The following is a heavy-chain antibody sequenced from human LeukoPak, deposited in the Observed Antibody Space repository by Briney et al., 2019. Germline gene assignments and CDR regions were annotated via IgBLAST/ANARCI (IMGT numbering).Heavy chain of an antibody. CDR1: GFTFSSYW. V-gene: IGHV3-7*01. J-gene: IGHJ4*02. Sequence: GGSLRLSCAASGFTFSSYWMSWVRQAPGKGXXXXXXXXQDGSEKYYVDSVKGRFTISRDNAKNSLYLQMNSLRAEDTAVYYCARSLFPYYDSSGCLFDYWGQGTLVTVSS. CDR2: XXQDGSEK. D-gene: IGHD3-22*01. CDR3: ARSLFPYYDSSGCLFDY.